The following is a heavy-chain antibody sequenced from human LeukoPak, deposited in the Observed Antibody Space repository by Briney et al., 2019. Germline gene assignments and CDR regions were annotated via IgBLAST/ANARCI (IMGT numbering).Heavy chain of an antibody. CDR1: GFTFTSYA. Sequence: GGSLRLSGAASGFTFTSYAMSWVRQTPGKGLEWVASMSGGGDSDYYADSVRGRFTVARDKSKNTLYVQMNSLRADDTSVYYCTKDASYARENDNSGFFIDWGQGTLVTVSS. J-gene: IGHJ4*02. CDR2: MSGGGDSD. D-gene: IGHD3-22*01. CDR3: TKDASYARENDNSGFFID. V-gene: IGHV3-23*01.